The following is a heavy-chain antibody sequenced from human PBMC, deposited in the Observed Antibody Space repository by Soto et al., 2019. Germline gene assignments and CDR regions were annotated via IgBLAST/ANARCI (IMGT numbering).Heavy chain of an antibody. J-gene: IGHJ4*02. V-gene: IGHV3-33*01. CDR1: GFTFSRHG. D-gene: IGHD5-12*01. CDR3: ARDEEMATISFFDY. Sequence: QVQLVESGGGVVQPGRSLRLSCAASGFTFSRHGMHWVRQAPGKGLEWVAVIWYDGSKKYYADSVKGRFTISRDNSKNTLYLQMNSLRAEDTAVYYWARDEEMATISFFDYWGQGTLVTVSS. CDR2: IWYDGSKK.